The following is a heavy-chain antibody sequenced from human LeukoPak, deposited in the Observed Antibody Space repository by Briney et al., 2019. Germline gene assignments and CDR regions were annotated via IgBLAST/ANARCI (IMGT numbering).Heavy chain of an antibody. V-gene: IGHV4-34*01. CDR1: GGSFSGYY. J-gene: IGHJ4*02. CDR3: ARVTPSSMVRGVGFDY. D-gene: IGHD3-10*01. CDR2: INHSGST. Sequence: PSETLSLTCAVYGGSFSGYYWGWIRQPPGKGLEWIGEINHSGSTNYNPSLKSRVTISVDTSKNQFSLKLSSVTAADTAVYYCARVTPSSMVRGVGFDYWGQGTLVTVSS.